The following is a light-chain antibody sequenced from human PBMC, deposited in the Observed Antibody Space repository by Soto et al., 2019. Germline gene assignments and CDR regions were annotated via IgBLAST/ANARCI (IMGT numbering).Light chain of an antibody. CDR2: SAS. V-gene: IGKV3-20*01. J-gene: IGKJ1*01. CDR1: ETVRSN. Sequence: VMTQSPDTLSVSPGERATLSCRASETVRSNLARYQQKPGQAPRLLIYSASSRATGIPDRFSGSGSGTDFTLTISRLEPEDFAVYYCQQYGTSLWTFGQGTKVDIK. CDR3: QQYGTSLWT.